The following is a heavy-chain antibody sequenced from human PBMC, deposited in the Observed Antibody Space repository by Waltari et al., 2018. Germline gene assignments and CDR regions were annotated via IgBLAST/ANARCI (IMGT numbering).Heavy chain of an antibody. CDR2: IYYSGST. V-gene: IGHV4-59*11. CDR3: ARDGVVPAAIQYYFDY. D-gene: IGHD2-2*01. Sequence: QVQLQESGPGLVKPSETLSLTCTVSGGSISSHYWSWIRQPPGKGLEWIGSIYYSGSTYYNPSLKSRVTISVDTSKNQFSLKLSSVTAADTAVYYCARDGVVPAAIQYYFDYWGQGTLVTVSS. J-gene: IGHJ4*02. CDR1: GGSISSHY.